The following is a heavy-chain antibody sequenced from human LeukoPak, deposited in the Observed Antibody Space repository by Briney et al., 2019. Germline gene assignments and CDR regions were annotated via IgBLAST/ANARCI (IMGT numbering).Heavy chain of an antibody. CDR1: GYTFTSYY. V-gene: IGHV1-46*03. CDR3: ATGVDSSGYQYWFDP. D-gene: IGHD3-22*01. J-gene: IGHJ5*02. CDR2: INPSGGST. Sequence: GASVKVSCKASGYTFTSYYMHWVRQAPGQGLEWMGIINPSGGSTSYAQEFQGRVTMARDTSTSTVYMELSSLRSEDTAVYYCATGVDSSGYQYWFDPWGQGTLVTVSS.